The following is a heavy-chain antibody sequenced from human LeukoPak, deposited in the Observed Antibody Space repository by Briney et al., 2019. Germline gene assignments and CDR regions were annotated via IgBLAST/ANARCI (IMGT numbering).Heavy chain of an antibody. V-gene: IGHV3-48*03. J-gene: IGHJ6*03. CDR3: ARDTGTERNYMDV. CDR1: GFTFTSYE. CDR2: ISPSGSTM. D-gene: IGHD1-7*01. Sequence: PGGSLRLSCAASGFTFTSYEMNWVRQAPGKGLVWVSYISPSGSTMYYADSVKGRFTISRDNAKNSLYLQMNRLRADDTAVYYCARDTGTERNYMDVWGKGTTVIVSS.